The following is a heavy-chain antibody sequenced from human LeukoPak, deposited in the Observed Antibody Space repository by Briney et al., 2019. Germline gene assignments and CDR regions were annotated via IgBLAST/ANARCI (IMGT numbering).Heavy chain of an antibody. Sequence: SETLSLTCTVSGGSISSYYWSWIRQPPGKGLEWIGYIYYSGSTNYNPSLKSRVTISVDTSKNQFSLKLSSVTAADTAVYYCARASDGLYYYYYGMDVWGQGTTVTVSS. CDR3: ARASDGLYYYYYGMDV. J-gene: IGHJ6*02. CDR1: GGSISSYY. D-gene: IGHD2-2*01. CDR2: IYYSGST. V-gene: IGHV4-59*12.